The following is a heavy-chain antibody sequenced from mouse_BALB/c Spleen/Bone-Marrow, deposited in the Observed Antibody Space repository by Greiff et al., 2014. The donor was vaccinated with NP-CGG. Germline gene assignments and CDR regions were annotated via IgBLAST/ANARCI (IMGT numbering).Heavy chain of an antibody. J-gene: IGHJ2*01. CDR1: GFTFTDYY. V-gene: IGHV7-3*02. CDR2: IRNKANGYTT. D-gene: IGHD2-3*01. CDR3: ARDMGGLLFDY. Sequence: EVKLVESGGGLVQPGGSLRLSCATSGFTFTDYYMNWVRQPPGKALEWLGFIRNKANGYTTEYSASVKGRLTISRDNSQSILYLQMNTLRAEDSATYYCARDMGGLLFDYWGQGTTLTVSS.